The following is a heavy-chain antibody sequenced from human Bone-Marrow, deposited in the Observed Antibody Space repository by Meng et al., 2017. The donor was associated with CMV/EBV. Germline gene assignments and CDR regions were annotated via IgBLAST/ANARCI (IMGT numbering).Heavy chain of an antibody. D-gene: IGHD3-10*01. J-gene: IGHJ5*02. CDR3: ARVSDLWGENWFNP. CDR1: GYTFTGYY. Sequence: ASVKVSCKASGYTFTGYYMHWVRQAPGQGLEWMGWINPNSGGTNYAQKFQGRVTMTRDTSISTAYMELSRLRSDDTAVYYCARVSDLWGENWFNPWGQGPLVTVSS. CDR2: INPNSGGT. V-gene: IGHV1-2*02.